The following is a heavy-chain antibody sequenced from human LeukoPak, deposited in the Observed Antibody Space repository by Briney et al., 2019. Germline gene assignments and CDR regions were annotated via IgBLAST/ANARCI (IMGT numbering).Heavy chain of an antibody. J-gene: IGHJ4*02. CDR3: AIAVGWELGY. CDR2: IDQDESER. Sequence: GGSLRLSCATSGLRSSSYWMSWVRQAPGKGLEWVANIDQDESERNYVDSAKGRFTISRDGAENSVYLQMNSLKDEDTAVYYCAIAVGWELGYWGQGTLVTVSS. V-gene: IGHV3-7*01. CDR1: GLRSSSYW. D-gene: IGHD1-26*01.